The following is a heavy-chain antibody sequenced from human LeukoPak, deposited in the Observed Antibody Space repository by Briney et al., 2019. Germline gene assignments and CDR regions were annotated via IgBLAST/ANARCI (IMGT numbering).Heavy chain of an antibody. Sequence: GGSLRLSCAASGFTFSNAWMRWVRQAPGKGLEWVANIKQDGSEKYYVDSVKGRFSISRDNAKNSLYLQMNSLRAEDTAVYYCARAESSGSGGLDPWGQGTLVTVSS. CDR3: ARAESSGSGGLDP. V-gene: IGHV3-7*01. CDR1: GFTFSNAW. D-gene: IGHD2-15*01. J-gene: IGHJ5*02. CDR2: IKQDGSEK.